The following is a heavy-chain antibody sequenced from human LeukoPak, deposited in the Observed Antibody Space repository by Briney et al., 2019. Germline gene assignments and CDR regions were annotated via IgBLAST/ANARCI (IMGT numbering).Heavy chain of an antibody. J-gene: IGHJ5*02. Sequence: SETLSLTCTVSGGSISSSGYFWGWLRQPPGKGLEWIGSVFDSGATYYNPSLKSRVTISVDTSKNQFSLKLSSVTAADTAVYYCARLTGYSSESWFDPWGQGTLVTVSS. CDR3: ARLTGYSSESWFDP. CDR1: GGSISSSGYF. D-gene: IGHD3-9*01. V-gene: IGHV4-39*07. CDR2: VFDSGAT.